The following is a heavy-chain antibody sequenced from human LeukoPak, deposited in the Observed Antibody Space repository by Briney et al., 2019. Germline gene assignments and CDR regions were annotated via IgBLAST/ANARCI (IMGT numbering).Heavy chain of an antibody. CDR1: GFTFSSYT. CDR2: ISDGGRNT. CDR3: ATRLKNHFDY. Sequence: GGSLRLSCAASGFTFSSYTMNWVRQAPGKGLEWVSTISDGGRNTHYADSVEGRFTISRDDSQNTLFLQMNSLRADDTALYYCATRLKNHFDYWGQGTQVTVSS. J-gene: IGHJ4*02. V-gene: IGHV3-23*01. D-gene: IGHD1-1*01.